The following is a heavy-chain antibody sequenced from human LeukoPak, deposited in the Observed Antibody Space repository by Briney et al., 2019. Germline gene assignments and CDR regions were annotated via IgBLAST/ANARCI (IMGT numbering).Heavy chain of an antibody. D-gene: IGHD6-13*01. Sequence: GESLKISCKGSGYSFTSYWIGWVRQMPGKGLEWMGIIYPGDSDTRYSPSFQSQVTISADKSISTAYLQWSSLKASDTAMYYCARLKGIAAAGGGWFDPWGQATLVTVSS. CDR2: IYPGDSDT. CDR1: GYSFTSYW. V-gene: IGHV5-51*01. J-gene: IGHJ5*02. CDR3: ARLKGIAAAGGGWFDP.